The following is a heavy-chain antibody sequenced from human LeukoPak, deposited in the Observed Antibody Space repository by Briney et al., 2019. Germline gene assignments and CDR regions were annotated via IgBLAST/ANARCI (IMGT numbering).Heavy chain of an antibody. Sequence: GTSLRLSCAASGFRFSSSWMHWVRQGPGKGLVWVSRINGDGSSTTYADSVQGRFTISRDNAKNTLYLQMNSLRAEDTAVYYCARTDNLDYWGQGSLVTVSS. CDR2: INGDGSST. J-gene: IGHJ4*02. D-gene: IGHD5-24*01. CDR1: GFRFSSSW. CDR3: ARTDNLDY. V-gene: IGHV3-74*01.